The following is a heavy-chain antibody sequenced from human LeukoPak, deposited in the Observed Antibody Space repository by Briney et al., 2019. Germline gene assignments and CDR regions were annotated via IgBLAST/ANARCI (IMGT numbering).Heavy chain of an antibody. CDR2: IYYSGSA. J-gene: IGHJ4*02. CDR1: GGSISSGGYY. CDR3: ARSYIAAAGTDY. D-gene: IGHD6-13*01. V-gene: IGHV4-31*03. Sequence: SQTLSLTCTVSGGSISSGGYYWSWIRQHPGKGLEWIGYIYYSGSAYYNPSLKSRITISVDTSKNQFSLKLSSVTAADTAVYYCARSYIAAAGTDYWGQGTLVTVSS.